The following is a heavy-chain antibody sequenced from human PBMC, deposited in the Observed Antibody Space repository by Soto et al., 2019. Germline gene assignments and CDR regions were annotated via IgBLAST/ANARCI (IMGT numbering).Heavy chain of an antibody. J-gene: IGHJ6*02. Sequence: QFQLVQSGPEVRKPGASVKVSCKASGYIFSRYGISWVRQAPGQGLEWMAWISGYNGNTKFGERVQGRVNVNTDTSTRTAYMELRSLRSDDTAGYYCAREAEAERNYYGVDVWGQGNTVIVSS. CDR3: AREAEAERNYYGVDV. V-gene: IGHV1-18*04. CDR2: ISGYNGNT. CDR1: GYIFSRYG. D-gene: IGHD1-1*01.